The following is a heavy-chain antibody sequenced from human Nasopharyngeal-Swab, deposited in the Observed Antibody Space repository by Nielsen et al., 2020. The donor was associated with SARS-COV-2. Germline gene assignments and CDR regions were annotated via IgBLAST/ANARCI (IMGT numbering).Heavy chain of an antibody. D-gene: IGHD3-3*01. Sequence: WVRQAPGQGLEWMGWINTNTGNPTYAQGFTGRFVFSLDTSVSTAYLQISSLKAEDTAVYYCARAITIFGAPGAFDIWGQGTMGTVSS. J-gene: IGHJ3*02. V-gene: IGHV7-4-1*02. CDR3: ARAITIFGAPGAFDI. CDR2: INTNTGNP.